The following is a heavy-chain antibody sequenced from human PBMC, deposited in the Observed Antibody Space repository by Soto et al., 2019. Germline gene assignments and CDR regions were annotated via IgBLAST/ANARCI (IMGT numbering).Heavy chain of an antibody. CDR3: ARDAIVGAINIVPLYYGMDV. Sequence: GGSLRLSCAASGFTFSSYGMHWVRQAPGKGLEWVAVIWYDGSNKYYADSVKGRFTISRDNSKNTLYLQMNSQRAEDTAVYYCARDAIVGAINIVPLYYGMDVWGKGTTVTASS. V-gene: IGHV3-33*01. CDR2: IWYDGSNK. CDR1: GFTFSSYG. D-gene: IGHD1-26*01. J-gene: IGHJ6*04.